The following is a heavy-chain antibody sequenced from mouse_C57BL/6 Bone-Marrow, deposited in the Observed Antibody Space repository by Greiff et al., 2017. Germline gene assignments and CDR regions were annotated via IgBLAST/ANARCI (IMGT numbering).Heavy chain of an antibody. Sequence: QVQLQQSGAELARPGASVKLSCKASGYTFTSYGISWVKQRTGQGLEWIGEIYPRSGNTYYNEKFKGKATLTADKSSSTAYMELRSLTSEDSAVYFCARNRAGSSYWYFDVWGTGTTVTVSS. J-gene: IGHJ1*03. CDR2: IYPRSGNT. D-gene: IGHD1-1*01. CDR1: GYTFTSYG. V-gene: IGHV1-81*01. CDR3: ARNRAGSSYWYFDV.